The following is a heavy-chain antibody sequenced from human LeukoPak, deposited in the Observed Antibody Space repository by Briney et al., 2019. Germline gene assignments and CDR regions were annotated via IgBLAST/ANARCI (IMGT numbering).Heavy chain of an antibody. CDR1: SGSIRTYY. V-gene: IGHV4-59*01. CDR3: ASGSYSGRAHLDF. CDR2: FYYRGTT. J-gene: IGHJ4*02. Sequence: PETLSLTCSVSSGSIRTYYWSWIRQPPGKGLEWVGCFYYRGTTNYNPSLKSRVTISADTSKNHFSLRLDSVTAADTAVYYCASGSYSGRAHLDFWGLGTLVSVSS. D-gene: IGHD3-10*01.